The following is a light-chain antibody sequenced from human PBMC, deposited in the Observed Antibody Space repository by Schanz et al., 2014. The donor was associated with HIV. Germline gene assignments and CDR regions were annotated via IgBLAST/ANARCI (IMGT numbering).Light chain of an antibody. CDR2: GNA. V-gene: IGLV1-40*01. Sequence: QSVLTQPPSVSGAPGQRVTISCTGSNSNRGAGEDAHWYQQLPGTAPKLLIYGNANRPSGVPDRFSGSKSGTSATLAISGLRSEDEADYYCAAWDELLNEVFGTGTKLTVL. J-gene: IGLJ1*01. CDR1: NSNRGAGED. CDR3: AAWDELLNEV.